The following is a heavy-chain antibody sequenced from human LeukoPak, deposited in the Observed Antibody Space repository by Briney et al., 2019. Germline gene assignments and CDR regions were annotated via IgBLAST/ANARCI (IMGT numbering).Heavy chain of an antibody. CDR1: GFTFSNYE. V-gene: IGHV3-48*03. D-gene: IGHD6-19*01. J-gene: IGHJ3*02. CDR3: ARGLETTGWYKAFDI. Sequence: PGGSLRLSCAASGFTFSNYEMNWVRQVPGKGLEWVAYIVDSGNNKQYADSVRGRFTISRDNARNSLYLQMFSLRVEDTAVYYCARGLETTGWYKAFDIWGQGTMVTVSS. CDR2: IVDSGNNK.